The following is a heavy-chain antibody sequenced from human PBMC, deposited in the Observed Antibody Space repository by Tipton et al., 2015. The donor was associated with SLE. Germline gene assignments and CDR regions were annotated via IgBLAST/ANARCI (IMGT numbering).Heavy chain of an antibody. J-gene: IGHJ4*02. D-gene: IGHD2-2*01. Sequence: SRVTISVDTSKNQFSLKLSSVTAAGTAVYYCARGYCGSTSCHYYFDYWGQGTLVTVSA. CDR3: ARGYCGSTSCHYYFDY. V-gene: IGHV4-34*01.